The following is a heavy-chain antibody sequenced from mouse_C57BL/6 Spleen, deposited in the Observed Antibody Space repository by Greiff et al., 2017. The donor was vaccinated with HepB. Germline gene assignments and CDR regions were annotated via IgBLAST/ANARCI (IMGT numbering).Heavy chain of an antibody. CDR1: GYTFTSYW. Sequence: VQLQQPGAELVKPGASVKLSCKASGYTFTSYWMHWVKQRPGQGLEWIGMIHPNSGSTNYNEKFKSKATLTVDKASSTAYMQLSSLTSEDAAVYYCARSLLGYFDVWGTGTTVTVSS. J-gene: IGHJ1*03. V-gene: IGHV1-64*01. CDR2: IHPNSGST. CDR3: ARSLLGYFDV.